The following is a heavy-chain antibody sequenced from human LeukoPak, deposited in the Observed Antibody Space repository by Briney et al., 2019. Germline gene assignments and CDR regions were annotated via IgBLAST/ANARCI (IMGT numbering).Heavy chain of an antibody. CDR1: GGSISSSSYY. J-gene: IGHJ4*02. D-gene: IGHD3-22*01. Sequence: SETLSLTCNVSGGSISSSSYYWGWIRQPPGKGLEWIGSIYHSGSTYYNPSLKSRVTISVDTSKNQFSLKLSSVTAADTAVYYCARDSGSSGYSPADPFDYWGQGTLVTVSS. CDR2: IYHSGST. CDR3: ARDSGSSGYSPADPFDY. V-gene: IGHV4-39*07.